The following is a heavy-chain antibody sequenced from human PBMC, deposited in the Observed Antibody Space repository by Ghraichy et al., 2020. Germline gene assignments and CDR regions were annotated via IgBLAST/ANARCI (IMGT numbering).Heavy chain of an antibody. CDR3: ARHGSFKYYFDY. CDR1: GGSISSYY. V-gene: IGHV4-59*01. CDR2: IYYSGST. J-gene: IGHJ4*02. Sequence: SQTLSLTCTVSGGSISSYYWSWVRQPPGKGLEWIGHIYYSGSTNYNPSLKSRVTISVDTSKNQFSLSLSSVTAADTAVYYCARHGSFKYYFDYWGQETLVTVSS.